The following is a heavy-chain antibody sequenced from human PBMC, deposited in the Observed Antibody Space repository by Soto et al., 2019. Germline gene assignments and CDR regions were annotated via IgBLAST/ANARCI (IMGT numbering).Heavy chain of an antibody. V-gene: IGHV3-33*01. CDR3: AREYWSSTSCPRVFDY. Sequence: QVQLVESGGGVVQPGRSLRLSCAASGFTFSSYGMHWVRQAPGKGLEWVAVIWYDGSNKYYADSVKGRFTISRDNSKNRLYLQMNSLRAEDTAVYYCAREYWSSTSCPRVFDYWGQGTLVTVSS. CDR2: IWYDGSNK. J-gene: IGHJ4*02. CDR1: GFTFSSYG. D-gene: IGHD2-2*01.